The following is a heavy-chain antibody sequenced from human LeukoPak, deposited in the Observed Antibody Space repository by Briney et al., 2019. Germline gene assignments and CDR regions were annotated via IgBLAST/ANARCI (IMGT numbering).Heavy chain of an antibody. Sequence: GSLRLSCAASGFTFSSYSMNWVRQAPGKGLVWVSRINSDGSTTTYADSVKGRFTISRDNAKNTLYLQMNSLRVEDTAVYYCARPHTGFDSWGQGTLVTVSS. CDR3: ARPHTGFDS. CDR2: INSDGSTT. CDR1: GFTFSSYS. V-gene: IGHV3-74*01. J-gene: IGHJ4*02.